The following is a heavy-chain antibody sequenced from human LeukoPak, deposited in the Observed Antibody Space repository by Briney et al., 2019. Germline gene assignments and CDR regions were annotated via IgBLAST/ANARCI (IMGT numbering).Heavy chain of an antibody. V-gene: IGHV3-66*01. J-gene: IGHJ3*02. Sequence: GGSLRLSCVASGFSVSSNYMSWVRQAPGKGPEWLSVLYRGGTTYYAGSVKGRFTISRDDSKNTLYLQMNSLRAEDTAVYYCARDLGAAGTARDAFDIWGQGTMVTVSS. CDR1: GFSVSSNY. CDR3: ARDLGAAGTARDAFDI. CDR2: LYRGGTT. D-gene: IGHD6-13*01.